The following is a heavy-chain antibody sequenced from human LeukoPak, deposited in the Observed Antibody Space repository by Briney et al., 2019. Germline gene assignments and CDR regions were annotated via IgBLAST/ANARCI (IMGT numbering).Heavy chain of an antibody. V-gene: IGHV3-21*01. CDR3: ARGGGEYSSSSGVY. Sequence: GGSLRLSCAASGFTFSSYSMNWVRQAPGKGLEWVSSISSSSSYIYYADSVKGRFTISRDNAKNSLYPQMNSLGAGDTAVYYWARGGGEYSSSSGVYWGQGTLVTVCS. D-gene: IGHD6-6*01. CDR1: GFTFSSYS. CDR2: ISSSSSYI. J-gene: IGHJ4*02.